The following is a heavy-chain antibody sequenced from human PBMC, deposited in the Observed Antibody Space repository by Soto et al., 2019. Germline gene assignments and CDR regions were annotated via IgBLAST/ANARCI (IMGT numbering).Heavy chain of an antibody. V-gene: IGHV3-23*01. J-gene: IGHJ4*02. Sequence: EVPLLESGGGLVQPGGSLRLSCAASGFTFSSYAMRWVRQAPVKGPEWVSAISGSGDSTYYADSVKGRFTISRDNSTNTLYLQMNSLRAEDTAVYYCARRGSGSYYDYWGQGTLVTVSS. D-gene: IGHD1-26*01. CDR3: ARRGSGSYYDY. CDR1: GFTFSSYA. CDR2: ISGSGDST.